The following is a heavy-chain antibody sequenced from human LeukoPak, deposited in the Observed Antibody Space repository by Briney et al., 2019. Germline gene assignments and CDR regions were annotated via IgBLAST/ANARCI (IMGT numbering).Heavy chain of an antibody. V-gene: IGHV3-33*01. CDR3: ARARSGDGFNLDY. D-gene: IGHD5-24*01. CDR1: GFTFSRYG. CDR2: ISYDGTDK. Sequence: GGSLRLSCAASGFTFSRYGMHWVRQAPGKGLEWLAVISYDGTDKYYADSVKGRFTISRDNSENTLYLQMNSLRAEDTAVYFCARARSGDGFNLDYWGQGSLVTVSS. J-gene: IGHJ4*02.